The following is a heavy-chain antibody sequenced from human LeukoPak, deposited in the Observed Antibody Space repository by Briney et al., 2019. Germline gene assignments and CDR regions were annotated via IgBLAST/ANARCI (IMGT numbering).Heavy chain of an antibody. Sequence: SETLSLTCTVSGGSISSYYWSWIRQPPGKRLEWIGDISYSGSTNYNPSLKSRVTISVDKSKNQFSLKLSSVTAADTAVYYCARDSGSYFHGFDIWGQGTMVTVSP. V-gene: IGHV4-59*12. CDR3: ARDSGSYFHGFDI. CDR1: GGSISSYY. CDR2: ISYSGST. J-gene: IGHJ3*02. D-gene: IGHD1-26*01.